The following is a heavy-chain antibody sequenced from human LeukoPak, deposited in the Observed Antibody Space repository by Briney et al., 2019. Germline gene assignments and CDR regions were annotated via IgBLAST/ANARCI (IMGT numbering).Heavy chain of an antibody. CDR3: ARDRAMITFGGVIVRMGY. J-gene: IGHJ4*02. CDR2: IIPIFGTA. V-gene: IGHV1-69*05. D-gene: IGHD3-16*02. CDR1: GGTFSSYA. Sequence: SVKVSXKASGGTFSSYAISWVRQAPGQGLEWMGRIIPIFGTANYAQKFQGRVTITTDESTSTAYMELSSLRSEDTAVYYCARDRAMITFGGVIVRMGYWGQGTLVTVSS.